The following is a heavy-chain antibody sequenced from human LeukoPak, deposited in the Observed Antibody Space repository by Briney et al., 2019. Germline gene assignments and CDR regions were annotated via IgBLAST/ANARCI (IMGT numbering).Heavy chain of an antibody. CDR2: IIPIFGTA. Sequence: SVKVSCKASGGTFSSYAISWVRQAPGQGLEWMGGIIPIFGTANYAQKFQGRVTITADESTSTAYMELSSLRSEDTAVYYCARSRWYSSGWYSAYYYYGMDVWGQGTTVTVSS. CDR1: GGTFSSYA. J-gene: IGHJ6*02. CDR3: ARSRWYSSGWYSAYYYYGMDV. D-gene: IGHD6-19*01. V-gene: IGHV1-69*13.